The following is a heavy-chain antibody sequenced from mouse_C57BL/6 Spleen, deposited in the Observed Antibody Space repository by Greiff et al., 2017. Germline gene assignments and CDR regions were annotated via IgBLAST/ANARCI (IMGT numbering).Heavy chain of an antibody. CDR3: ARRNSGYHFDY. CDR1: GYTFTDYN. Sequence: VQLKQSGPELVKPGASVKIPCKASGYTFTDYNMDWVKQSHGKSLEWIGDINPNNGGTIYSQKFKGKATLTVDKSSSTAYMELRSLTSEDTAVYYCARRNSGYHFDYWGQGTTLTVSS. D-gene: IGHD3-2*02. J-gene: IGHJ2*01. V-gene: IGHV1-18*01. CDR2: INPNNGGT.